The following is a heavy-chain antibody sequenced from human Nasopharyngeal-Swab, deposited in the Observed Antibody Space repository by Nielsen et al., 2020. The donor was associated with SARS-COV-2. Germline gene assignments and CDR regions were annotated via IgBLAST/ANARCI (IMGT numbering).Heavy chain of an antibody. CDR1: GYTFTDYY. D-gene: IGHD3-22*01. V-gene: IGHV1-2*02. Sequence: ASVKVSCKTSGYTFTDYYIHWVRQVPGQGLDWVGCINPYSGDTKYAQKFQGRVTVTRDTSRSTAYIELSRLRCDDTAVYYCARDYYDNYDSDYWGQGTLVTVSS. J-gene: IGHJ4*02. CDR2: INPYSGDT. CDR3: ARDYYDNYDSDY.